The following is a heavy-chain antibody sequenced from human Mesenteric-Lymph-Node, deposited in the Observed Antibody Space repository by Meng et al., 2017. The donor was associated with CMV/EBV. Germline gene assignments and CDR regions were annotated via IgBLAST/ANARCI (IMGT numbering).Heavy chain of an antibody. J-gene: IGHJ6*02. CDR3: TTESDYDFWSGYYWLRDYYYYGMDV. D-gene: IGHD3-3*01. CDR2: IKSKTDGGTT. V-gene: IGHV3-15*01. Sequence: RQAPGKGLEWVGRIKSKTDGGTTDYAAPVKGRFTISRDDSKNTLYLQMNSLKTEDTAVYYCTTESDYDFWSGYYWLRDYYYYGMDVWGQGTTVTVSS.